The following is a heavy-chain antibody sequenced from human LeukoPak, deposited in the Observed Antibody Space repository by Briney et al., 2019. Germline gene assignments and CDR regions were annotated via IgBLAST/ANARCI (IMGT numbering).Heavy chain of an antibody. D-gene: IGHD2-2*02. J-gene: IGHJ6*02. V-gene: IGHV1-18*01. Sequence: ASVKVSCKASGYTFTSYGISWVRQAPGQGLEWMGWISAYNGNTNYAQKLQGRVTMTTDTSTNTAYMELRGLRSDDTAVYYCAREGYCSSTSCYRELSSSFRGYYYYGMDVWGQGTTVTVSS. CDR2: ISAYNGNT. CDR3: AREGYCSSTSCYRELSSSFRGYYYYGMDV. CDR1: GYTFTSYG.